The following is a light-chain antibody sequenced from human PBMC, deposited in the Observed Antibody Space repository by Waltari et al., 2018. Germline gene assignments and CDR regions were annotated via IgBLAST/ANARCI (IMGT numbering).Light chain of an antibody. J-gene: IGKJ2*01. Sequence: DIVMTQSPDSLAVSLGERATINCKSSQSLLYSTNNRKYLAWYQQTPGQPPKLLIHWASTRDSGVPDGFSGSGSGTDFTHTISSLQAEDVAIYYCQQYYSAPYTFGRGTKLEIK. CDR3: QQYYSAPYT. V-gene: IGKV4-1*01. CDR1: QSLLYSTNNRKY. CDR2: WAS.